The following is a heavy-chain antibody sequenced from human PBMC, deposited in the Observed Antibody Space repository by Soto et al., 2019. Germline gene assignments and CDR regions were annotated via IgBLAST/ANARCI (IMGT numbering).Heavy chain of an antibody. D-gene: IGHD5-12*01. CDR1: GGSISSYY. CDR3: ARGRYSGYDVISTYDY. CDR2: IYYSGST. Sequence: PSETLSLTCTVSGGSISSYYWSWIRQPPGKGLEWIGYIYYSGSTNYNPSLKSRVTISVDTSKNQFSLKLSSVTAADTAVYYCARGRYSGYDVISTYDYWGQGTLVTVSS. V-gene: IGHV4-59*01. J-gene: IGHJ4*02.